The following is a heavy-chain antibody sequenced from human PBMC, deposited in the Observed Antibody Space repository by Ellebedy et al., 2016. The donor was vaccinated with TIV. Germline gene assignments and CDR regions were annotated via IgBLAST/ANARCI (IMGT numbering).Heavy chain of an antibody. CDR3: ARSPYTGYSDLGFDY. CDR2: IKQDGSET. D-gene: IGHD2-2*02. V-gene: IGHV3-7*01. Sequence: PGGSLRLSCAASGVTFSSYAMSWVRQAPGKGLEWVANIKQDGSETYYVDSVKGRFTISRDNAKNSLYLQMNSLRADDTAVYYCARSPYTGYSDLGFDYWGQGSLVTVSS. CDR1: GVTFSSYA. J-gene: IGHJ4*02.